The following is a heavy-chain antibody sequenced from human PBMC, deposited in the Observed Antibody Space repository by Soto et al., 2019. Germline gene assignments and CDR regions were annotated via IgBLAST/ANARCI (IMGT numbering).Heavy chain of an antibody. D-gene: IGHD1-20*01. CDR1: GGSISGSCNY. J-gene: IGHJ4*02. Sequence: SQTLCLTCGVSGGSISGSCNYLGRLRHSPGKGPEWIGSVFYTGFTSYNPSLESRVSVSVDTSKSQFSLKLSAVTAADTAVYYCATSQKGSNWNHFDHWGQGPLVIVS. CDR3: ATSQKGSNWNHFDH. V-gene: IGHV4-39*01. CDR2: VFYTGFT.